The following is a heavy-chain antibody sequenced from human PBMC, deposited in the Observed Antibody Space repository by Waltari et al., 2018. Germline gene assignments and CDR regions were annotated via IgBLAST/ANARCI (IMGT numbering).Heavy chain of an antibody. CDR2: INSDGGST. J-gene: IGHJ4*02. V-gene: IGHV3-74*01. CDR1: GFTFSRYW. CDR3: GY. D-gene: IGHD2-15*01. Sequence: EVPLVESGGGLVQPGGSLRLSCAASGFTFSRYWMHWVRQVPGKGLVWVSRINSDGGSTGYADSVKGRFTISRDNAKSTLYYCASWKFCTGGNCYGWGYWGQGTLVTVSS.